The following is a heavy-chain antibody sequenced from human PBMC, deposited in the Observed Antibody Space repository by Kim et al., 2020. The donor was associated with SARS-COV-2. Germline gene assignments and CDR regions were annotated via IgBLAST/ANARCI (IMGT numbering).Heavy chain of an antibody. CDR2: IWYDGSNK. J-gene: IGHJ4*02. Sequence: GGSLRLSCAASGFTFSSYGMHWVRQAPGKGLEWVAVIWYDGSNKYYADSVKGRFTISRDNSKNTLYLQMNSLRAEDTAVYYCAKDPSYGSGSSFDYWGQGTLVTVSS. CDR1: GFTFSSYG. V-gene: IGHV3-33*06. D-gene: IGHD3-10*01. CDR3: AKDPSYGSGSSFDY.